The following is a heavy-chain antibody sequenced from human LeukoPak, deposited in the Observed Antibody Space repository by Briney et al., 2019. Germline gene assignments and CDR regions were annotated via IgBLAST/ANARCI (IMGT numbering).Heavy chain of an antibody. D-gene: IGHD3-22*01. J-gene: IGHJ1*01. Sequence: SETLSLTCTVSGGSISVYYWSWIRQPPGKGLEWIGYIYYSGSANYNTSLKSRVTISVDTSKNQFSLKLSSVTAADTAVYYCARHSKYYYDSSGSYVGYFQHWGQGTLVTVSS. V-gene: IGHV4-59*08. CDR3: ARHSKYYYDSSGSYVGYFQH. CDR2: IYYSGSA. CDR1: GGSISVYY.